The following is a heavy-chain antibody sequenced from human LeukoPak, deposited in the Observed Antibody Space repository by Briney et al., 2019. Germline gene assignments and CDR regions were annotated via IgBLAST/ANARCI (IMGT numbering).Heavy chain of an antibody. CDR1: GFTFSGYG. D-gene: IGHD3-22*01. V-gene: IGHV3-33*01. Sequence: GGSLRLSCETSGFTFSGYGMHWVRQAPGKGLEWVAVIWHNGNKKYYADSVKGRFTISRDNSKNTLYLQMNSLRAEDTAVYYCARDRSQPRYYYESSGYSTNWLDAWGQGTLVTVSS. J-gene: IGHJ5*02. CDR3: ARDRSQPRYYYESSGYSTNWLDA. CDR2: IWHNGNKK.